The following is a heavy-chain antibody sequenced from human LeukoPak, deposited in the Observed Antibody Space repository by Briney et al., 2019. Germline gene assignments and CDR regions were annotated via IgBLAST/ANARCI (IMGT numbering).Heavy chain of an antibody. J-gene: IGHJ6*02. CDR1: GESFSGYY. D-gene: IGHD2-2*01. Sequence: SETLSLTCAVYGESFSGYYWSWIRQPPGKGLEWIGEINHSGSTNYNPSLKSRVTISGDTSKNQFSLKLSSVTAADTAVYYCARRGCSSTSCRLYYYYYGMDVWGQGTTVTVSS. CDR3: ARRGCSSTSCRLYYYYYGMDV. V-gene: IGHV4-34*01. CDR2: INHSGST.